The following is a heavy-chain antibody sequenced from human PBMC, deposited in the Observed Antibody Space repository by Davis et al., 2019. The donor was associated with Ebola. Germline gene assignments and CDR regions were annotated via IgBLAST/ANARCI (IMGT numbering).Heavy chain of an antibody. J-gene: IGHJ6*02. CDR3: ARVPSKWVVSYYYYGMDV. CDR1: GGSISSYY. Sequence: SETLSLPCTVSGGSISSYYWSWIRQPPGKGLEWIGYTYYSGSTNYNPSLKSRVTISVDTSKNQFSLKLSSVTAADTAVYYCARVPSKWVVSYYYYGMDVWGQGTTVTVSS. CDR2: TYYSGST. D-gene: IGHD5/OR15-5a*01. V-gene: IGHV4-59*01.